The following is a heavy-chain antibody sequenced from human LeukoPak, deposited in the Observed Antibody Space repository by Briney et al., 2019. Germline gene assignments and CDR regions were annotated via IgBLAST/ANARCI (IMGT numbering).Heavy chain of an antibody. CDR2: IYYSGST. Sequence: SETLSLTCTVSGGSISSYYWSWIRQPPGKGLEWIGYIYYSGSTNYNPSLKSRVTISVDTSKNQFSLKLSSVTAADTAVYYCARKGYCSSTSCYSPLDYWGQGTLVTVSS. D-gene: IGHD2-2*01. CDR3: ARKGYCSSTSCYSPLDY. V-gene: IGHV4-59*08. J-gene: IGHJ4*02. CDR1: GGSISSYY.